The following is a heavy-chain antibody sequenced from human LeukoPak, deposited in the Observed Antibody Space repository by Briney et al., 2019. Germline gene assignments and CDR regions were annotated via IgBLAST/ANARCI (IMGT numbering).Heavy chain of an antibody. J-gene: IGHJ5*02. Sequence: GGSLRLSCAASGFTFSSYAMSWVRQAPGKGLEWVSAISGSGGSTYYADSVKGRFTISRDNSKNTLYLQMNGLRAEDTAVYYCAKVYGGSYLNWFDPWGQGTLVTVSS. CDR1: GFTFSSYA. V-gene: IGHV3-23*01. D-gene: IGHD1-26*01. CDR2: ISGSGGST. CDR3: AKVYGGSYLNWFDP.